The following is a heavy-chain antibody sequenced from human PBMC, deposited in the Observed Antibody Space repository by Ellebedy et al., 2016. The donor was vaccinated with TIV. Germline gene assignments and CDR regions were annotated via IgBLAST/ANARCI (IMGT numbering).Heavy chain of an antibody. Sequence: GESLKISXAASGFTFSSYAMHWVRQAPGKGLEWVAVISYDGSNKYYADSVKGRFTISRDNSKNTLYLQMNSLRAEDTAVYYCARAPYYYDSSVWFDYWGQGTLVTVSS. D-gene: IGHD3-22*01. V-gene: IGHV3-30-3*01. CDR2: ISYDGSNK. CDR3: ARAPYYYDSSVWFDY. J-gene: IGHJ4*02. CDR1: GFTFSSYA.